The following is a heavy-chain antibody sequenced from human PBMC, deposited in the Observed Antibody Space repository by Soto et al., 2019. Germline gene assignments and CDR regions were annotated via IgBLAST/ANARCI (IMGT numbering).Heavy chain of an antibody. CDR1: GFTFSSYA. CDR2: ISYDGSNK. D-gene: IGHD3-3*01. V-gene: IGHV3-30-3*01. CDR3: ARDPQITTFGVVISHGMDV. J-gene: IGHJ6*02. Sequence: PGGSLRLSCAASGFTFSSYAMHWVRQAPGKGLEWVAVISYDGSNKYYADSVKGRFTISRDNSKNTLYLQMNSLRAEDTAVYYCARDPQITTFGVVISHGMDVWGQGTTVTVSS.